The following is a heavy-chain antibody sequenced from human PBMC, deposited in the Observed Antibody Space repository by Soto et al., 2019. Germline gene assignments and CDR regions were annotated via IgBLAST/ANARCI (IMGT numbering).Heavy chain of an antibody. J-gene: IGHJ6*02. CDR2: INPSGGST. V-gene: IGHV1-46*01. CDR3: ARDLVVLLWFGGNDANYYYGMDV. Sequence: QVQLVQSGAEVKKPGASVKVSCKASGYTFTSYYMHWVRQAPGQGLEWMGIINPSGGSTSYAQKCQGRVSMTRETSTSTVYMELSSLRSEDTAVYYCARDLVVLLWFGGNDANYYYGMDVWGQGTTVTVSS. CDR1: GYTFTSYY. D-gene: IGHD3-10*01.